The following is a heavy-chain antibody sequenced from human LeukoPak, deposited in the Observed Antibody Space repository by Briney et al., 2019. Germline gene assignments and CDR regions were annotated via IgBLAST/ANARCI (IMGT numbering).Heavy chain of an antibody. V-gene: IGHV1-18*01. Sequence: ASVKVSCKASGYTFTSYAMHWVRQAPGQRLEWMGWISAYNGNTNYAQKLQGRVTMTTDTSTSTAYMELRSLRSDDTAVYYCARAYGSGSYLLYYYYYYGMDVWGQGTTVTVSS. CDR2: ISAYNGNT. CDR3: ARAYGSGSYLLYYYYYYGMDV. CDR1: GYTFTSYA. J-gene: IGHJ6*02. D-gene: IGHD3-10*01.